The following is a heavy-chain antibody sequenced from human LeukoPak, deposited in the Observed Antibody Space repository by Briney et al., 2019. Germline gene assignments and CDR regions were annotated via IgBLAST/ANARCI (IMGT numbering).Heavy chain of an antibody. D-gene: IGHD2-8*01. Sequence: GGSLRLSCIASEVTFNKYAMHWLRQAPGKGLEWVAVIGPDGNNKKYVDSVKGRFTISRDNSKTTLYLEMNGLRVEDTAVYFCATRPPRSNGVCYGLDSWGQGTLVTVSS. CDR3: ATRPPRSNGVCYGLDS. CDR2: IGPDGNNK. V-gene: IGHV3-30*04. J-gene: IGHJ5*01. CDR1: EVTFNKYA.